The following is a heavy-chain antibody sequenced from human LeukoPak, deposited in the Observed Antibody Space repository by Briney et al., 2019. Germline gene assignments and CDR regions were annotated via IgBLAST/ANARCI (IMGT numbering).Heavy chain of an antibody. D-gene: IGHD5-18*01. Sequence: GGSLRLSCAASGLTFSNFAMTWVRQTPGKGLEWVSALSASGGGTFYTPSVKGRFTISRDNSKNTVSLQMNSLRAEDTALYYCATVLHTSMPTGAAFDTWGQGTMVTVSS. CDR1: GLTFSNFA. CDR2: LSASGGGT. V-gene: IGHV3-23*01. J-gene: IGHJ3*02. CDR3: ATVLHTSMPTGAAFDT.